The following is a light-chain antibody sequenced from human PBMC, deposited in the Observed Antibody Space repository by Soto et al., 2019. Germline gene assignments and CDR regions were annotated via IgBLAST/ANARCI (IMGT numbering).Light chain of an antibody. CDR3: QTWGTGIQV. J-gene: IGLJ3*02. Sequence: QLVLTQSPSASASLGASVKLTCALSSGHNSYAIAWHQQQPEKGPRYLLKLNSDGSHFKGDGIPDRFSGSSSGAERYLIISSLQSEDEADYYCQTWGTGIQVFGGGTKVTVL. CDR1: SGHNSYA. V-gene: IGLV4-69*01. CDR2: LNSDGSH.